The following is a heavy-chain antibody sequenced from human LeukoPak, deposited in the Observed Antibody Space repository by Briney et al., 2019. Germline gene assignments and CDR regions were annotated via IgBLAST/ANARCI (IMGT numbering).Heavy chain of an antibody. CDR1: GFTVSSNY. V-gene: IGHV3-15*01. J-gene: IGHJ5*02. D-gene: IGHD3-22*01. CDR3: ATDFYDST. Sequence: GGSLRLSCAASGFTVSSNYMSWVRQAPGKGLEWVGRIRSNSDGGTIDYAAPVKGRFTLSRDDSKDTLYLQMNSLQTEDTAVYYCATDFYDSTWGQGTLVTVSS. CDR2: IRSNSDGGTI.